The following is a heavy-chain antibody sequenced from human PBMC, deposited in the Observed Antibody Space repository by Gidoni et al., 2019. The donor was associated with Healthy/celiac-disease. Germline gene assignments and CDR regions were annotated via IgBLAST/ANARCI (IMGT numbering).Heavy chain of an antibody. V-gene: IGHV3-64*01. J-gene: IGHJ4*02. Sequence: EVQLVESGGGLVQPGGPLRPSCAASGFPFSSYAMHWVRQAPGKGLEYVSAISSNGGSTYYANSVKGRFTISRDNSKNTLYLQMGSLRAEDMAVYYCARGKGSSSAFDYWGQGTLVTVSS. CDR2: ISSNGGST. CDR3: ARGKGSSSAFDY. CDR1: GFPFSSYA.